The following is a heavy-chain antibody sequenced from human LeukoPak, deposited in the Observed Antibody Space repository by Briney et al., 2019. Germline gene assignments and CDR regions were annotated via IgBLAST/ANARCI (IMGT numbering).Heavy chain of an antibody. V-gene: IGHV3-30*02. J-gene: IGHJ4*02. D-gene: IGHD1-7*01. CDR1: GFTFSSYG. CDR2: IRYDGSNK. CDR3: ARDYATGTTGIILFDY. Sequence: GGSLRLSCTASGFTFSSYGMHWARQAPGKGLEWVAYIRYDGSNKYYADSVKGRFTISRDNSKKTLYLQMNSLRAEDTAVYSCARDYATGTTGIILFDYWGQGTLVTVSS.